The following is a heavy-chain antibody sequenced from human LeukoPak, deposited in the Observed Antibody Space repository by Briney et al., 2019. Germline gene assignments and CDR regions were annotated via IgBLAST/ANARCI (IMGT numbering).Heavy chain of an antibody. J-gene: IGHJ4*02. V-gene: IGHV4-59*01. CDR3: ARHSSARIAAAGALDY. Sequence: TSETLSLTCTVSGGSISSYYWSWIRQPPGKGLEWIGYIYYSGSTNYNPSLKSRVTISVDTSKNQFSLKLSSVTAADTAVYYCARHSSARIAAAGALDYWGQGTLVTVSS. CDR1: GGSISSYY. CDR2: IYYSGST. D-gene: IGHD6-13*01.